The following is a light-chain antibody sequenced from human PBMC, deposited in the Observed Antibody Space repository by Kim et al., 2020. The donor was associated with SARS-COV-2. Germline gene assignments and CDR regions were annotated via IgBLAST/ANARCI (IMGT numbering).Light chain of an antibody. J-gene: IGKJ2*01. Sequence: NLDRWLAWYQQKPGKAPKLLIYEASNLQTGVPSRFSGSGSGTEFTLTISSLQPDDFATYYCQHYDGYYTFGQGTKLEIK. CDR3: QHYDGYYT. CDR2: EAS. V-gene: IGKV1-5*03. CDR1: NLDRW.